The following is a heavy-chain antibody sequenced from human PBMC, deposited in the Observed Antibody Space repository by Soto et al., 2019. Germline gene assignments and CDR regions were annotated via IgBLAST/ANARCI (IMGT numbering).Heavy chain of an antibody. CDR1: GGSLSSYY. Sequence: SETLSLTCTVSGGSLSSYYWSWIRRPPGMGLEWIASISYSGTTNYNSSLKSRVTISIDTSKNQFSLKFNSVTAADTAVYYCARGQFNILTGYYLDFWGQGTLVTVST. CDR2: ISYSGTT. V-gene: IGHV4-59*01. CDR3: ARGQFNILTGYYLDF. J-gene: IGHJ4*02. D-gene: IGHD3-9*01.